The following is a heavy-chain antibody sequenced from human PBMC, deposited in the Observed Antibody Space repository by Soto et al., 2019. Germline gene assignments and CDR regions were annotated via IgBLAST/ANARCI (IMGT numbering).Heavy chain of an antibody. CDR3: ASPWVGYSSGWYGFSNYYGMDV. Sequence: EVQLVESGGGLVQPGGSLRLSCAASGFTFSSYSMNWVRQAPGKGLEWVSSISSSSSYIYYADSVKGRFTISRDNPKNSLYLQMSSLRAEDTAVYYCASPWVGYSSGWYGFSNYYGMDVWGQGTTVTVSS. V-gene: IGHV3-21*01. J-gene: IGHJ6*02. CDR2: ISSSSSYI. CDR1: GFTFSSYS. D-gene: IGHD6-19*01.